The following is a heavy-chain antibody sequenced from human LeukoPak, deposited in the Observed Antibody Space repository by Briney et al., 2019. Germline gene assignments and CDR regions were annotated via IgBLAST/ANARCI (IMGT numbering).Heavy chain of an antibody. V-gene: IGHV4-59*01. J-gene: IGHJ3*02. CDR2: IYYSGST. CDR1: GGSISSYY. Sequence: SETPSLTCTVSGGSISSYYWSWIRQPPGKGLEWIGYIYYSGSTNYNPSLKSRVTISVDTSKNQFSLKLSSVTAADTAVYYCAREEQQLVGAFDIWGQGTMVTVSS. D-gene: IGHD6-13*01. CDR3: AREEQQLVGAFDI.